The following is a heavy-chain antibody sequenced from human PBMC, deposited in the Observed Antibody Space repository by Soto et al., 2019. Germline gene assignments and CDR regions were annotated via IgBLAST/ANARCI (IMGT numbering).Heavy chain of an antibody. CDR1: GDSIRSYY. J-gene: IGHJ4*02. CDR2: IHYSGST. V-gene: IGHV4-59*08. D-gene: IGHD1-26*01. CDR3: ARRYGSAIDY. Sequence: PSETLSLTCTVSGDSIRSYYWCWIRQPPGKGLEWIGYIHYSGSTNYNLSLKSRVTISVDTSKDQFSLRLSSVTAADTSVYYCARRYGSAIDYWGQGTLVSVS.